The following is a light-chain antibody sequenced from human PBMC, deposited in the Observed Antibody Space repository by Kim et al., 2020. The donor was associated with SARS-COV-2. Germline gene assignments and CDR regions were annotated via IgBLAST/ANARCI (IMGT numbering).Light chain of an antibody. Sequence: SPGERATLSCRASQSVSSTYFDWYQQKPGQAPSLLIYGASRRATGIPDRFSGSGSGTDFTLTISRLEPEDFAVYYCQQYAASPWTFGQGTKVEIK. V-gene: IGKV3-20*01. CDR1: QSVSSTY. CDR3: QQYAASPWT. CDR2: GAS. J-gene: IGKJ1*01.